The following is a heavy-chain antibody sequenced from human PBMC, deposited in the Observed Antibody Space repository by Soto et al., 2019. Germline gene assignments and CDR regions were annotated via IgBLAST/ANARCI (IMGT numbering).Heavy chain of an antibody. Sequence: QVQLQESGPGLVKPSETLSLTCTVSGGSVSSGSYYWSWIRQPPGKGLEWIGYIYYSGSTNYNPSLRSGVTIAGDTSKNQFSLRLSSVTAADTAVYYCARGIEGWYQGRYYYGMDVWGQGTTVTVSS. CDR1: GGSVSSGSYY. V-gene: IGHV4-61*01. D-gene: IGHD6-19*01. CDR2: IYYSGST. J-gene: IGHJ6*02. CDR3: ARGIEGWYQGRYYYGMDV.